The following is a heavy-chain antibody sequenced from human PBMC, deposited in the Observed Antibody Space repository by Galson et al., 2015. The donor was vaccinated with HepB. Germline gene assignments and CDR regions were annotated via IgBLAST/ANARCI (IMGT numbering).Heavy chain of an antibody. Sequence: SLRLSCAASAFPFSYYGMNWVRQAPGMRLEWVSYISPSTSTIYYADSVKGRFTISRDSAKNSLYLQMNSLRDEDTAVYYCARGSGLGHYFDYWGQGTLVTVSS. J-gene: IGHJ4*02. CDR1: AFPFSYYG. CDR2: ISPSTSTI. V-gene: IGHV3-48*02. CDR3: ARGSGLGHYFDY.